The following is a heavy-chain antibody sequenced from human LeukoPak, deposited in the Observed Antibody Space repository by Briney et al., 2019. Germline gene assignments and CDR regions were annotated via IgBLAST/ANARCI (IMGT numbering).Heavy chain of an antibody. CDR1: GFTVSSNY. Sequence: GGSLRLSCAASGFTVSSNYMSWVRQAPGKGLEWVSVIYSGGSTYYADSVKGRFTISRDNSKNTLYLQMNSLRAEDTAVYYCARGFGYGSSYYFDYWGQGTLVTVSS. CDR3: ARGFGYGSSYYFDY. V-gene: IGHV3-66*01. J-gene: IGHJ4*02. CDR2: IYSGGST. D-gene: IGHD5-18*01.